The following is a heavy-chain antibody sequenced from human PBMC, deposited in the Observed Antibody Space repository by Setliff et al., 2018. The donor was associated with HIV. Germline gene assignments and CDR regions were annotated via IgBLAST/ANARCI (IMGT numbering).Heavy chain of an antibody. J-gene: IGHJ4*02. CDR3: ASHSGGWNYYLDY. Sequence: GASVKVSCKASGGAFSSYALSWVRQAPGQGLEWMGGIIPIFGTANYAQKFQGRVTITTDESTSTAYMELSSLRSEDTAVYYCASHSGGWNYYLDYWGQGTLVTVSS. V-gene: IGHV1-69*05. CDR2: IIPIFGTA. CDR1: GGAFSSYA. D-gene: IGHD6-19*01.